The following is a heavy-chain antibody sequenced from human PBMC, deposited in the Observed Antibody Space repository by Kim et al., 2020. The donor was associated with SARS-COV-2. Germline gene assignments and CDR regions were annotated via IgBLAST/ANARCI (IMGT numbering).Heavy chain of an antibody. CDR2: IHTGGAT. CDR1: GFSVSGDY. CDR3: ARHDWFDP. J-gene: IGHJ5*02. Sequence: GGSLRLSCAVSGFSVSGDYMNWVRQAPGKGLECVSVIHTGGATFYADSVKGRFTISRDSSKNTWYLQMNSLRVEDTAVYYCARHDWFDPWGQGTLVTVSS. V-gene: IGHV3-66*04.